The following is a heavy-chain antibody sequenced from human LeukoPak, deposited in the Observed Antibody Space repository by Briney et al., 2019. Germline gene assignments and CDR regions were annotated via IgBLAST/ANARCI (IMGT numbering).Heavy chain of an antibody. Sequence: ASVKVSCKASGYTFTSYDINWVRQATGQGLEWMGWMNPNSGNTGYAQKFQGRVTMTRNTSISTAYMELSSLRSEDTAVYYCARGLLYSSGWVGPILGYWGQGTLVTVSS. V-gene: IGHV1-8*01. CDR1: GYTFTSYD. CDR2: MNPNSGNT. J-gene: IGHJ4*02. D-gene: IGHD6-19*01. CDR3: ARGLLYSSGWVGPILGY.